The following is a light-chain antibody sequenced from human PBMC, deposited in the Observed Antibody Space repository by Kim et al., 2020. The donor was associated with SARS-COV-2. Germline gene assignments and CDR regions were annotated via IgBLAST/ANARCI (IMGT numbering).Light chain of an antibody. CDR2: GTS. V-gene: IGKV3-20*01. CDR1: QSVASNH. Sequence: EIVLTQSPGTLSLSPGERATLSCRASQSVASNHLAWFQQKPGQAPRLLIYGTSRRATGIPDRFSASESGTDFTLTISRLEPEDFAVYYCQQYDRSPYTFGQATKLEIK. J-gene: IGKJ2*01. CDR3: QQYDRSPYT.